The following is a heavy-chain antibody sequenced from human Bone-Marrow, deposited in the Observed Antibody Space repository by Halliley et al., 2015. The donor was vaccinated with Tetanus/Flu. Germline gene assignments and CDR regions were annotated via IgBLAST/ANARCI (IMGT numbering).Heavy chain of an antibody. V-gene: IGHV3-11*01. Sequence: SLRLSCAASGFTFSDYYMNWIHRAPGKGLEWVSYISSSGSTIFYADSVKGRFSISRDNAKSSLYLQLNSLKAEDTAVYYCARLKSRQFDFWSGSNWFDPWGQGTLVTVSS. CDR1: GFTFSDYY. CDR2: ISSSGSTI. J-gene: IGHJ5*02. CDR3: ARLKSRQFDFWSGSNWFDP. D-gene: IGHD3-3*01.